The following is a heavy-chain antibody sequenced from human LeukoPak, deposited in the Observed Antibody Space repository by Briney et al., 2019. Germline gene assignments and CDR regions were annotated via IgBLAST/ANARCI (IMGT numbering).Heavy chain of an antibody. CDR1: GYSFTSYG. CDR3: ARGEYELVGDY. CDR2: ISPYNGNT. V-gene: IGHV1-18*01. Sequence: GESLKISCKGSGYSFTSYGISWVRQAPGQGLEWMGWISPYNGNTNYAQKLQGRVTLTTDISTSTAYMEVRSLRSDDTAVYYCARGEYELVGDYWGQGTLVTVSS. J-gene: IGHJ4*02. D-gene: IGHD6-13*01.